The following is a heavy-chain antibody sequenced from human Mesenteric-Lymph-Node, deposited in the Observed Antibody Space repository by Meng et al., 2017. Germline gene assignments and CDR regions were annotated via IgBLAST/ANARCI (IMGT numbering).Heavy chain of an antibody. V-gene: IGHV3-72*01. CDR1: GGSISSGDYY. Sequence: VHLQESGPGLVKPSQTLSLTCPVSGGSISSGDYYWSWIRQPPGKGLEWVGRSRNKAKSYTTDYAASVKGRFTIVRDDSKNSVYLQMDSLKTEDTALYYCARSNNGDYWGHGTLVTASS. CDR2: SRNKAKSYTT. D-gene: IGHD4-11*01. CDR3: ARSNNGDY. J-gene: IGHJ4*01.